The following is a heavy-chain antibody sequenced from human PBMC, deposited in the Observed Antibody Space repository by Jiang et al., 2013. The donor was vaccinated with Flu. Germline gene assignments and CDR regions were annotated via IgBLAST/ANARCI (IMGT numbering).Heavy chain of an antibody. D-gene: IGHD1-14*01. CDR3: TSSAYGPEGGFDI. Sequence: AVARFNVSTKYMSWVRQAPGKGLEWVSDIYSGGNTYYADSVKGRFTISRHNSKNTLYLQMNSLRAEDTAVYYCTSSAYGPEGGFDIWGQGTLVTVSS. CDR2: IYSGGNT. J-gene: IGHJ3*02. CDR1: RFNVSTKY. V-gene: IGHV3-53*04.